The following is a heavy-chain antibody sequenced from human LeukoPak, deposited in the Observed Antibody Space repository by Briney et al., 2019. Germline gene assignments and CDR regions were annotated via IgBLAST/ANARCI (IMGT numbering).Heavy chain of an antibody. Sequence: AGGSLRLSCAASGFTVRTNYVSWVRQAPGKGLEWVSVIYSSGSTYYADSVKNRFTISRDEFNNTVYIQMNSLRVEDTAVYYCARATWGYQFDCWGQGTLVTVSS. V-gene: IGHV3-66*01. CDR2: IYSSGST. D-gene: IGHD5-12*01. CDR1: GFTVRTNY. J-gene: IGHJ4*02. CDR3: ARATWGYQFDC.